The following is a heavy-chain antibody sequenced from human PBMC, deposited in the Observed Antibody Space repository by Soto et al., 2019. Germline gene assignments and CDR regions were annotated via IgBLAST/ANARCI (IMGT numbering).Heavy chain of an antibody. Sequence: GASVKVSCKASGYTFITFGIHWVRQAPGHGLEWMGWIRGSNGDTKYAQSFQGRVTMTTDTSTSTAHLELRSLRSDDTAVYYCARGATYYDFWSGYWEGMDYYGMDVWGQGTTVTVSS. J-gene: IGHJ6*02. V-gene: IGHV1-18*01. CDR3: ARGATYYDFWSGYWEGMDYYGMDV. CDR1: GYTFITFG. D-gene: IGHD3-3*01. CDR2: IRGSNGDT.